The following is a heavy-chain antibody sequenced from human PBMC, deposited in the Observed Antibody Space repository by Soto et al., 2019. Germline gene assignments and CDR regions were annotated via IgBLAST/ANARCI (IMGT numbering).Heavy chain of an antibody. D-gene: IGHD5-12*01. Sequence: GGSLRLSCAASGFTFSSYAMHWVRQAPGKGLEWVAVISYDGSYKYYADSVKGRFTISRDNSKNTLYLQMNSLRAEDTAVYYCARDYYRFNSGYGFSMDVWGQGTKVTVSS. V-gene: IGHV3-30-3*01. J-gene: IGHJ6*02. CDR3: ARDYYRFNSGYGFSMDV. CDR1: GFTFSSYA. CDR2: ISYDGSYK.